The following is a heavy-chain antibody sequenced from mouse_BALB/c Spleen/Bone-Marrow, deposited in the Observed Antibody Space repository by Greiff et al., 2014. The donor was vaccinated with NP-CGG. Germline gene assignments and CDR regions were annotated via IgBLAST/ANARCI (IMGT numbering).Heavy chain of an antibody. D-gene: IGHD1-2*01. CDR2: IWAGGST. CDR3: ARITTATGAMDY. V-gene: IGHV2-9*02. J-gene: IGHJ4*01. Sequence: VQVVESGPGLVAPSQSLSITCTVSGFSLTSYGVHWVRQPPGKGLEWLGVIWAGGSTNYNSALMSRLSISKENSKSQVFLKMNXXXTDDTAMYYCARITTATGAMDYWGQGTSVTVSS. CDR1: GFSLTSYG.